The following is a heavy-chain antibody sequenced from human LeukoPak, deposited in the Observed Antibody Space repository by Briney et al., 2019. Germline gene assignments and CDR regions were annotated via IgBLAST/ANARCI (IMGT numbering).Heavy chain of an antibody. CDR3: ARDSFHSSDY. J-gene: IGHJ4*02. CDR2: INSDGFSI. V-gene: IGHV3-74*01. D-gene: IGHD3-3*02. Sequence: GGSLRLSCAASGFTFSAYWMHWVRQAPGKGLVWVSRINSDGFSIAYADSVKGRFTISRDNAKNTLYLHMNSLRAEDTAVYYCARDSFHSSDYWGQGTLVTVSS. CDR1: GFTFSAYW.